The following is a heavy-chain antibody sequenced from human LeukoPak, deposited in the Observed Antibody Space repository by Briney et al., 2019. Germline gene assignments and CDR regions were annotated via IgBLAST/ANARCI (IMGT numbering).Heavy chain of an antibody. CDR1: GYTFTSYY. CDR3: ARGKLVAKEYSSSSGFDY. J-gene: IGHJ4*02. CDR2: INPSGAST. V-gene: IGHV1-46*01. D-gene: IGHD6-6*01. Sequence: ASVKVSCKASGYTFTSYYMHWVRQAPGQGLEWMGIINPSGASTSYAQKFQGRVTMTRDTSTSTVYMELSSLRSEDTAVYSCARGKLVAKEYSSSSGFDYWGQGTLVTVSS.